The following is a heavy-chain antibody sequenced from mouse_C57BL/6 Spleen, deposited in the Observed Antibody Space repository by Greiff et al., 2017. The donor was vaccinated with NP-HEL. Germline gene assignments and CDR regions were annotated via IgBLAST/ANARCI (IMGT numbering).Heavy chain of an antibody. CDR3: ARTYDYDDWFAY. CDR1: GYTFTSYW. D-gene: IGHD2-4*01. CDR2: IYPGSGST. J-gene: IGHJ3*01. V-gene: IGHV1-55*01. Sequence: QVQLQQPGAELVKPGASVKMSCKASGYTFTSYWITWVKQRPGQGLEWIGDIYPGSGSTNYNEKLKSKATLTVDTSSSTAYMQLSSLTSEDSAVYYGARTYDYDDWFAYWGQGTLVTVSA.